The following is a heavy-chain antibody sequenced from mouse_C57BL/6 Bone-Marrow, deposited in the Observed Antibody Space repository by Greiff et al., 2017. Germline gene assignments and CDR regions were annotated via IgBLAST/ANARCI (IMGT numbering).Heavy chain of an antibody. CDR2: INPNNGGT. V-gene: IGHV1-26*01. D-gene: IGHD1-1*01. Sequence: EVQLQQSGPELVKPGASVKISCKASGYTFTDYYMNWVKQSHGKSLEWIGDINPNNGGTSYNQKFKGKATLTVDKSSSTAYMELRSLTSEDSAVYYCARKGDGRDYFDYWGQGTTLTVSS. CDR3: ARKGDGRDYFDY. J-gene: IGHJ2*01. CDR1: GYTFTDYY.